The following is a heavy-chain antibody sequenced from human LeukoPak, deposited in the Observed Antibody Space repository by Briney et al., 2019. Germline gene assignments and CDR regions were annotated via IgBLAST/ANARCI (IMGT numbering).Heavy chain of an antibody. V-gene: IGHV3-30-3*01. CDR3: SSATSMTTVTTDY. CDR2: ISYDEANT. J-gene: IGHJ4*02. CDR1: GFTFSSYA. D-gene: IGHD4-17*01. Sequence: GGSLRLSCAASGFTFSSYAMHWVRQAPGKGLEWVAVISYDEANTYYADSVKGRFTVSRDNSKNTVFLQMNSLRVEDTAIYYCSSATSMTTVTTDYWGQGTLVTVSS.